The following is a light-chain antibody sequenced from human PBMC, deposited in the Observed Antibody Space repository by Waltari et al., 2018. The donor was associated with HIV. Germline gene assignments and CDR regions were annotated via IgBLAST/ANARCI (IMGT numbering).Light chain of an antibody. CDR3: QSYDNSLSNVV. V-gene: IGLV1-40*01. CDR2: DNR. Sequence: QSVLTQPPSVSGAPGQRVTTSCTGSNSNIGAGYDAHWYQQLPGSAPKLLMFDNRKRPSGVPDRFSGSKSGTSASLVITGLQAADEAVYYCQSYDNSLSNVVFGGGTKLIVL. J-gene: IGLJ2*01. CDR1: NSNIGAGYD.